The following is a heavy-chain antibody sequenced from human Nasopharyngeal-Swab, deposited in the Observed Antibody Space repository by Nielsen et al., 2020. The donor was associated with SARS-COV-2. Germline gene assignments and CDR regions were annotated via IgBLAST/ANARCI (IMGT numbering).Heavy chain of an antibody. CDR2: INSDGSST. J-gene: IGHJ4*02. CDR1: GFTFSSYW. CDR3: ARARISGSYSSYYFDY. Sequence: GGSLRLSCAASGFTFSSYWMHWVRQAPGKGLVWVSRINSDGSSTSYADSVKGRFTISRDNSKNTLYLQMNSLRAEDTAVYYCARARISGSYSSYYFDYWGQGTLVTVSS. V-gene: IGHV3-74*01. D-gene: IGHD3-10*01.